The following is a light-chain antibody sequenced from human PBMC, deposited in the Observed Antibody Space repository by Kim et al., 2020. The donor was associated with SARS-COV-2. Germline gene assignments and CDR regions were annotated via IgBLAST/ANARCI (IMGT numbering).Light chain of an antibody. CDR3: SFLNNGGRP. CDR1: TGPVTNGHY. Sequence: QAVVTQAPSLTVSPGGTITLTCGSSTGPVTNGHYPYWLQQKPGQVPRTLIYDTSNKASWTPARFSGSLLGGKAALTLSDAQPEEEADYYCSFLNNGGRPFGGGTQLTVL. J-gene: IGLJ3*02. V-gene: IGLV7-46*01. CDR2: DTS.